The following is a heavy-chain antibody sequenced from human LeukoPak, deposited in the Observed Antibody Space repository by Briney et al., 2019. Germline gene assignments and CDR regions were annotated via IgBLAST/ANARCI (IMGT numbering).Heavy chain of an antibody. CDR3: AKDLYDSSGYPDAFAI. V-gene: IGHV3-23*01. J-gene: IGHJ3*02. Sequence: GGSLRLSCSVSGFPFSSYLMRWVRQAPGKGLEGVAAISWCGGSTYYADSVKGRFTISSDNSKNTLYLQMNSLRAEDTAVYYCAKDLYDSSGYPDAFAIWGQGTMVTVSS. D-gene: IGHD3-22*01. CDR2: ISWCGGST. CDR1: GFPFSSYL.